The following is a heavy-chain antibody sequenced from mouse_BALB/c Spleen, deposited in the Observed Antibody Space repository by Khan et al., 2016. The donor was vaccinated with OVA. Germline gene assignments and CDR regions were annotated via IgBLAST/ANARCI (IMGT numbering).Heavy chain of an antibody. CDR2: ICRDGST. D-gene: IGHD2-12*01. J-gene: IGHJ4*01. Sequence: QVQLQQSGPGLVAPSQSLSITCTIPGFSLTNYGVHWVRQPPGKGLEWLGVICRDGSTTYNSALKSRLAISKDTSKRQVFLKMTSLQTVDPDWYFWASQPYYLYNIMDYGGQGTSVTVSS. V-gene: IGHV2-6-1*01. CDR1: GFSLTNYG. CDR3: ASQPYYLYNIMDY.